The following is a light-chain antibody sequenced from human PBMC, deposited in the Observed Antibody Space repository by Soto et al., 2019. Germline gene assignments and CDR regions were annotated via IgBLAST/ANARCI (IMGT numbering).Light chain of an antibody. CDR3: QSYDSGLGGV. V-gene: IGLV1-40*01. J-gene: IGLJ2*01. CDR2: GND. CDR1: SSNIGASYG. Sequence: QSVLTQPPSVSGAPGQRVTISCTGSSSNIGASYGVHWYQQLPGTAPKLLIYGNDNRPSGVPDRFSGSKSGTSASLAITGLLAEDEADYYCQSYDSGLGGVFGGGTKLTVL.